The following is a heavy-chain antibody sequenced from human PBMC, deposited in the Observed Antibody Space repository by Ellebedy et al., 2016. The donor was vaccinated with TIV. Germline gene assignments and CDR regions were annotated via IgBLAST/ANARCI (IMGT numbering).Heavy chain of an antibody. J-gene: IGHJ4*02. CDR1: GFTFSRCW. CDR2: INEDGSEK. V-gene: IGHV3-7*01. D-gene: IGHD2-2*01. CDR3: APEPEDIEVEAAA. Sequence: PGGSLRLSCAASGFTFSRCWMSWVRQAPGKGLEWVANINEDGSEKNYVDSVKGRFTISRDNAKNSLYLQMNRLRAEDTAVYYCAPEPEDIEVEAAAWGQGTLVTVSS.